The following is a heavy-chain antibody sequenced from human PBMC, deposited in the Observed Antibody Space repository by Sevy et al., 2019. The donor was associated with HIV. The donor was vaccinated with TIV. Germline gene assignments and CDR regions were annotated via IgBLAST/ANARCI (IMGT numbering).Heavy chain of an antibody. CDR2: ISGLSNYI. CDR3: ARGPPDGSYDYFDS. D-gene: IGHD3-10*01. CDR1: GFTFSTYN. Sequence: GGSLRLSCAASGFTFSTYNMNWVRQAPGKGLEWVSSISGLSNYIYYADSMKGRFTISGDNAKNTLNLQMNSLRGGDTAVYFCARGPPDGSYDYFDSWGQGILVTVSS. J-gene: IGHJ4*02. V-gene: IGHV3-21*06.